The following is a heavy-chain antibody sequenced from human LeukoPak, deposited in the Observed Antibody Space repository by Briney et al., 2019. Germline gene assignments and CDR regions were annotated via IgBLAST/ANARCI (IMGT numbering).Heavy chain of an antibody. J-gene: IGHJ4*02. V-gene: IGHV4-34*01. D-gene: IGHD1-26*01. CDR1: DGSFGAHY. Sequence: SETLSLTCAVYDGSFGAHYWSWIRQPPGKGLEWIGEIDHSGSTNYNPSLKSRVTISVATSKNQFSLKLNSVTAAGTAVYYCAKEASGSPDYFDSWGQGSLVTVSS. CDR2: IDHSGST. CDR3: AKEASGSPDYFDS.